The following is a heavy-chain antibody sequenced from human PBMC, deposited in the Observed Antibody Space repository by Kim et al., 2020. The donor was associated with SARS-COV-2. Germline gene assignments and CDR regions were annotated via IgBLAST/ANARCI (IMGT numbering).Heavy chain of an antibody. J-gene: IGHJ6*02. Sequence: ASVKVSCKASGYTFTSYDINWVRQATGQGLEWMGWMNPNSGNTGYAQKFQGRVTMTRNTSISTAYMELSSLRSEDTAVYYCASRGGKYSSGWYGYYYYYGMDVWGQGTTVTVSS. V-gene: IGHV1-8*01. CDR3: ASRGGKYSSGWYGYYYYYGMDV. D-gene: IGHD6-19*01. CDR1: GYTFTSYD. CDR2: MNPNSGNT.